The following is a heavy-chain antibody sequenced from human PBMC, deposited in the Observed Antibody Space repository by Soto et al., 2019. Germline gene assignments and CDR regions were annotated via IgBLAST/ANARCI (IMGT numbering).Heavy chain of an antibody. CDR2: ISYDGSNK. V-gene: IGHV3-30-3*01. CDR1: GFTFSSYA. D-gene: IGHD3-16*01. CDR3: ARDYGITYYYYYGMDV. Sequence: PGGSLRLSCAASGFTFSSYAMHWVRQAPGKGLEWVAVISYDGSNKYYADSVKGRFTISRDNSKNTLYLQMNSLRAEDTAVYYCARDYGITYYYYYGMDVWGQGTPVTVSS. J-gene: IGHJ6*02.